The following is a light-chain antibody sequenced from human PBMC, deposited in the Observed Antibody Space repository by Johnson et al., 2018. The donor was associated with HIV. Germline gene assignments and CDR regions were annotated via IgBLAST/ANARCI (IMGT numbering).Light chain of an antibody. V-gene: IGLV1-51*02. Sequence: QSVLTQPPSVSAAPGQRVNISCSGNISNIESYFVSWYQQLPGAAPTLLIYEDNKRPSGIPDRFSGSKSGATASLGISGLQPGDEADYYCGVWDASLTPRYVFGTGTTIAVL. CDR3: GVWDASLTPRYV. J-gene: IGLJ1*01. CDR1: ISNIESYF. CDR2: EDN.